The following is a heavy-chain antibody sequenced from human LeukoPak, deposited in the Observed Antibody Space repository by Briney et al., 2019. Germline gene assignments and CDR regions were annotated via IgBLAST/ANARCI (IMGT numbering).Heavy chain of an antibody. D-gene: IGHD1-26*01. CDR3: ARVGAYAFDI. V-gene: IGHV4-59*01. CDR1: GGSTSTYY. CDR2: ISYSGST. J-gene: IGHJ3*02. Sequence: SETLSLTCTVSGGSTSTYYWSWIRQPPGERLEWIGYISYSGSTNYNPSLKSRVTIAVDTSKNQFSLKLSSVTAADTAVYYCARVGAYAFDIWGQGTMVSVSS.